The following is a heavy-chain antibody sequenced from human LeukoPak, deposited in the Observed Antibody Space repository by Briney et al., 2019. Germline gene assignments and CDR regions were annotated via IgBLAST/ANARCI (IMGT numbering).Heavy chain of an antibody. J-gene: IGHJ6*02. CDR3: ATADSGSHPSYGLDV. Sequence: SETLSLTCTVSGGSISSYFWGWIRQPPGKGLEWIGYVYYSGSTNYNPSLKSRVTISVDTSKKQFSLKLRTVTAADTAVYYCATADSGSHPSYGLDVWGQGTTVTVSS. V-gene: IGHV4-59*01. D-gene: IGHD3-22*01. CDR2: VYYSGST. CDR1: GGSISSYF.